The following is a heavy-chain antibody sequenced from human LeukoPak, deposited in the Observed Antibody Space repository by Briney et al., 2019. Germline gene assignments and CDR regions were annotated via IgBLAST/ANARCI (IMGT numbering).Heavy chain of an antibody. CDR1: GYTFTSYG. Sequence: GASVKVSCKASGYTFTSYGISWVRQAPGQGLEWMGWISAYDGNTNYAQKLQGRVTMTTDTSTSTAYMELRSLRSDDTAVYYCARERWEGGSCYTGYLCAFDIWGQGTIVTVSS. CDR2: ISAYDGNT. D-gene: IGHD2-15*01. V-gene: IGHV1-18*04. CDR3: ARERWEGGSCYTGYLCAFDI. J-gene: IGHJ3*02.